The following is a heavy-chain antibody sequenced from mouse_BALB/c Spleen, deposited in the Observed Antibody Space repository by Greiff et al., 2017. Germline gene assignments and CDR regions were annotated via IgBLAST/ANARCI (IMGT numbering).Heavy chain of an antibody. J-gene: IGHJ4*01. CDR1: GFTFSSYA. V-gene: IGHV5-9-3*01. D-gene: IGHD1-1*01. CDR2: ISSGGSYT. Sequence: EVHLVESGGGLVKPGGSLKLSCAASGFTFSSYAMSWVRQTPEKRLEWVATISSGGSYTYYPDSVKGRFTISRDNAKNTLYLQMSSLRSEDTAMYYCARRGGSYAMDYWGQGTSVTVSS. CDR3: ARRGGSYAMDY.